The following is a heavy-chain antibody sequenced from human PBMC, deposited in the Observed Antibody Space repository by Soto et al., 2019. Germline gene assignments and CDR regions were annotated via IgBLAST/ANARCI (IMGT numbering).Heavy chain of an antibody. D-gene: IGHD2-2*01. J-gene: IGHJ5*02. CDR2: IIPILGIA. Sequence: QVQLVQSGAEVKKSGSSVKVYCKASGGTFSSYTMRWVRQAPGQGLECMGRIIPILGIANYAQKFQGRVTFTSDKATSTAYSELRTLRSEDPAVYYCAREEWAGYQLLWSYWFDPAGQGTLVTVSS. CDR1: GGTFSSYT. CDR3: AREEWAGYQLLWSYWFDP. V-gene: IGHV1-69*08.